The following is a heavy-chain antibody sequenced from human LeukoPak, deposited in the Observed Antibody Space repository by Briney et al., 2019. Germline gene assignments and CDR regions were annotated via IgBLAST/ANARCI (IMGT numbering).Heavy chain of an antibody. CDR2: MNPNSGNT. J-gene: IGHJ4*02. CDR1: GYTFTSYD. CDR3: ARGTIAVAGTWGY. Sequence: ASVKVSCKASGYTFTSYDINWVRQATGQGLEWMGWMNPNSGNTGYAQKFQGRVTMTRNTSISTAYMELSSLRSENTAVYYCARGTIAVAGTWGYWGQGTLVTVSS. V-gene: IGHV1-8*01. D-gene: IGHD6-19*01.